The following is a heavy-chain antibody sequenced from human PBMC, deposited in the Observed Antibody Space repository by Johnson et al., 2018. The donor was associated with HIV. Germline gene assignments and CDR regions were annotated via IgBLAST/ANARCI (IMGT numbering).Heavy chain of an antibody. V-gene: IGHV3-66*02. CDR1: GITVSSNY. J-gene: IGHJ3*02. CDR3: ARLTWDQNRGWDAFDI. D-gene: IGHD1-26*01. Sequence: VQLVESGGDLVQPGGSLRLSCAASGITVSSNYMTWVRQAPGKGLEWVSVIYSGGSTYYADSLKGRFIISRDNSKNTLYLQMNSLRAEDTAVYYCARLTWDQNRGWDAFDIWGQGTMVTVSS. CDR2: IYSGGST.